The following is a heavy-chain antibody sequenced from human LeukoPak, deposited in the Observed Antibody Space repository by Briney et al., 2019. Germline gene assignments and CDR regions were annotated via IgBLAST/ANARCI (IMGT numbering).Heavy chain of an antibody. CDR2: IFYNGSA. CDR1: GASISSSSYY. CDR3: ARGMRDYVWGSYRYSTPFDY. D-gene: IGHD3-16*02. V-gene: IGHV4-39*01. Sequence: SETLSLTCTVSGASISSSSYYWGWIRQPPGMGLEWIGSIFYNGSAYYNPSLKSRVTISVDTSKNQFSLRLSSVTASDTTVYYCARGMRDYVWGSYRYSTPFDYWGQGTLVTVSS. J-gene: IGHJ4*02.